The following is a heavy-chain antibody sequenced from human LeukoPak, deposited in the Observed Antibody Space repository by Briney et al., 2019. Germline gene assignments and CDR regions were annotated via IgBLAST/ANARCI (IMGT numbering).Heavy chain of an antibody. CDR3: ARRYSGSYSESPFDY. CDR2: IYYSGST. V-gene: IGHV4-39*07. Sequence: SETLSLTCTVSGGSISSSSYYWGWIRQPPGKGLEWIGSIYYSGSTYYNPSLKSRVTISVDTSKNQFSLKLSSVTAADTAVYYCARRYSGSYSESPFDYWGQGTLVTVSS. J-gene: IGHJ4*02. CDR1: GGSISSSSYY. D-gene: IGHD1-26*01.